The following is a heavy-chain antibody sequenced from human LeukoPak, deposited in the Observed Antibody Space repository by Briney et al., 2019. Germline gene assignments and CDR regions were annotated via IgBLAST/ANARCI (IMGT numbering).Heavy chain of an antibody. CDR1: GGSFSGYY. J-gene: IGHJ5*02. Sequence: SETLSLTCAVYGGSFSGYYWSWIRQPPGKGLEWIGEINHSGSTNYNPSLKSRVTISVDTSKNQFSLKLSSVTAADTAVYYCARRVSGWYLPNNWFDPWGQGTLVTVSS. CDR2: INHSGST. D-gene: IGHD6-19*01. V-gene: IGHV4-34*01. CDR3: ARRVSGWYLPNNWFDP.